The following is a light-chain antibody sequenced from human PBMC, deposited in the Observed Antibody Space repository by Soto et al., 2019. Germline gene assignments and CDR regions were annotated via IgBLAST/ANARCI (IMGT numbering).Light chain of an antibody. CDR1: QSISSY. Sequence: EIVLTQSPATLSLSPGERVTLSCRASQSISSYLAWYQPKPGQAPRLLIYDASNRATGIPARFSGSGSGTDFTLTISSLEPEDSAVYYCQQRSNWPLTFGPGTKVDIK. V-gene: IGKV3-11*01. J-gene: IGKJ3*01. CDR2: DAS. CDR3: QQRSNWPLT.